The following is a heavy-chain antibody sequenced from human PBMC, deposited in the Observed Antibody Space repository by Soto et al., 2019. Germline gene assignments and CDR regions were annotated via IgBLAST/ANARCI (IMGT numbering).Heavy chain of an antibody. J-gene: IGHJ6*02. CDR1: GDSVSCNIAA. D-gene: IGHD6-13*01. V-gene: IGHV6-1*01. Sequence: PSQTLSLTCAISGDSVSCNIAAWNWIRQSPSRGLEWLGRTYYRSKWYNDYAVSVKSRVTINTDTSKNQFSLQLNSVTPEDTAVYYCARGKDHMSSWYENHYYGMDVWGQGTTVTVSS. CDR3: ARGKDHMSSWYENHYYGMDV. CDR2: TYYRSKWYN.